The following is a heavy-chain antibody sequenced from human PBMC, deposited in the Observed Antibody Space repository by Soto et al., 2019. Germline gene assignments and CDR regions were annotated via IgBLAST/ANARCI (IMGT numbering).Heavy chain of an antibody. V-gene: IGHV3-48*01. Sequence: PGGSLRLSCAASGFTFSSYSMNWVRQAPGKGLEWVSYISSSSSTIYYADSVKGRFTISRDNAKNSLYLQMNSLRAEDTAVYYCARASEQSLPGAFDIWGQGTMVTVSS. CDR2: ISSSSSTI. CDR1: GFTFSSYS. CDR3: ARASEQSLPGAFDI. D-gene: IGHD6-19*01. J-gene: IGHJ3*02.